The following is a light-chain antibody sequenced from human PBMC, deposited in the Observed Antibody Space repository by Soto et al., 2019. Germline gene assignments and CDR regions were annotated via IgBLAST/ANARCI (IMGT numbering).Light chain of an antibody. CDR1: SSDVGGYNY. CDR2: DVN. CDR3: SSYTGSSTYVV. Sequence: QSALTQPASVSGSPGQSITISCTGTSSDVGGYNYVSWYQQNPGKAPKLMIYDVNNRPSGVSNRFSGSKSGNTASLTISGLQAEDEADYYCSSYTGSSTYVVFGGGTKLTVL. V-gene: IGLV2-14*01. J-gene: IGLJ2*01.